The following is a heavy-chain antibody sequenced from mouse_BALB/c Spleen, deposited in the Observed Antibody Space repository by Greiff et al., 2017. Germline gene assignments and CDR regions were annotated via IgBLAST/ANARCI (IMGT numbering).Heavy chain of an antibody. Sequence: EVQLVESGGGLVQPGGSLKLSCAASGFTFSSYTMSWVRQTPEKRLEWVAYISNGGGSTYYPDTVKGRFTISRDNAKNTLYLQMSSLKSEDTAMYYCARHEGEVLYAMDYWGQGTSVTVSS. CDR3: ARHEGEVLYAMDY. V-gene: IGHV5-12-2*01. D-gene: IGHD2-13*01. J-gene: IGHJ4*01. CDR1: GFTFSSYT. CDR2: ISNGGGST.